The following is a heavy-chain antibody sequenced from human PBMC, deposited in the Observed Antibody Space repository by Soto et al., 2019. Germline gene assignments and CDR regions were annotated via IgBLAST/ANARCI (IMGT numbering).Heavy chain of an antibody. J-gene: IGHJ4*02. Sequence: SETLSLTCAVYGGSFSGYIWSWIRQPPGKGLQWIGQINHSGSTNYNPSLNSRVSMSVDTSKNQFSLKLSYVTAADSAVYYCARHSSGWYLDRWGQGTLVTVSS. D-gene: IGHD6-19*01. CDR3: ARHSSGWYLDR. CDR1: GGSFSGYI. CDR2: INHSGST. V-gene: IGHV4-34*01.